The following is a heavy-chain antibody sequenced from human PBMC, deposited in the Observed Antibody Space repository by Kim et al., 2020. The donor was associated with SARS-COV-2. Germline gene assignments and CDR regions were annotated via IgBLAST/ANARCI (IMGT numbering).Heavy chain of an antibody. CDR3: ARTTVVTLAAYYFDY. D-gene: IGHD4-17*01. CDR1: GYSFTSYW. V-gene: IGHV5-51*01. CDR2: IYPGDSDT. J-gene: IGHJ4*02. Sequence: GESLKISCKGSGYSFTSYWIGWVRQMPGKGLEWMGIIYPGDSDTRYSPSFQGQVTISADKSISTAYLQWSSLKASDTAMYYCARTTVVTLAAYYFDYWGQGTLVTVSS.